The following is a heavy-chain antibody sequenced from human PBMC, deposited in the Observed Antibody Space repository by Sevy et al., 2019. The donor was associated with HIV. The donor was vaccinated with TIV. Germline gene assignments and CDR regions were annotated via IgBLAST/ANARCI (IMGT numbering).Heavy chain of an antibody. Sequence: GGSLRLSCVVSEFIFRASVMHWVRQAPGKGLEWVALNSFDGITNFNGDSMKGRFTVSRDNSKNTLYLQMNSLRDDDTALYYCAREGHSSGRAGIFNIWGPGTMVTVSS. D-gene: IGHD3-22*01. J-gene: IGHJ3*02. V-gene: IGHV3-30*04. CDR3: AREGHSSGRAGIFNI. CDR2: NSFDGITN. CDR1: EFIFRASV.